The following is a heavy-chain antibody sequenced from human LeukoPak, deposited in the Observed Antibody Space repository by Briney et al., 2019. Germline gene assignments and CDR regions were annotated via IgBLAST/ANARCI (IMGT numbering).Heavy chain of an antibody. CDR3: ARGGKATVVTM. CDR2: IYSSGST. D-gene: IGHD4-23*01. J-gene: IGHJ4*02. V-gene: IGHV4-4*07. CDR1: GVSINSYY. Sequence: SETLSLTCTVSGVSINSYYWSWIRQPAGKGLEWIGRIYSSGSTNYNPSLKSRVSMSVDTSKNQFCLKLTSVTAADTAVYYCARGGKATVVTMWGQGILVTVSS.